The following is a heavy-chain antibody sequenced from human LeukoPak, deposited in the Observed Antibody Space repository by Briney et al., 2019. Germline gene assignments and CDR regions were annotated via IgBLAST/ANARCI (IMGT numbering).Heavy chain of an antibody. Sequence: PSETLSLTCTVSGGSINNYYWSWIRQPAGKGLEWIGRIYTRGSTNYNPPLKNRVTMSVDTSNNQFSLKLSTVTAADTAVYYCARGRYCSADICSGGDAFDIWGQGTMVSVSS. CDR1: GGSINNYY. D-gene: IGHD2-15*01. CDR3: ARGRYCSADICSGGDAFDI. J-gene: IGHJ3*02. CDR2: IYTRGST. V-gene: IGHV4-4*07.